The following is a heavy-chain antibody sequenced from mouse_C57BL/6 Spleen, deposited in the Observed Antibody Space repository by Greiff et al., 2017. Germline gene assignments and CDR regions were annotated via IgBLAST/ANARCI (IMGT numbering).Heavy chain of an antibody. V-gene: IGHV1-39*01. D-gene: IGHD1-1*01. J-gene: IGHJ1*03. CDR3: ARGHYYGSSYGYFDV. CDR2: INPNYGTT. CDR1: VYSFSDYN. Sequence: VQLQQSGPELVKPGASVKISCKASVYSFSDYNMNWVKQSNGKSLEWIGVINPNYGTTSYNQKFNGKATLTVDQSSSTAYMQLNSLTSEDYAVYYCARGHYYGSSYGYFDVWGTGTTVTVSS.